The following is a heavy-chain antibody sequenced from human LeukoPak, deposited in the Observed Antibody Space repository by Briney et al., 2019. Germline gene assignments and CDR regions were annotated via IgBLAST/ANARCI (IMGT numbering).Heavy chain of an antibody. CDR3: ARARGYSYGYEPIDY. J-gene: IGHJ4*02. D-gene: IGHD5-18*01. Sequence: GASVTVSCKASGGTFSSYAISWVRQAPGQGLEWMGGIIPIFGTANYAQKFQGRVTITADESTSTAYMELSSLRSEDTAVYYCARARGYSYGYEPIDYWGQGTLVTVSS. CDR2: IIPIFGTA. V-gene: IGHV1-69*13. CDR1: GGTFSSYA.